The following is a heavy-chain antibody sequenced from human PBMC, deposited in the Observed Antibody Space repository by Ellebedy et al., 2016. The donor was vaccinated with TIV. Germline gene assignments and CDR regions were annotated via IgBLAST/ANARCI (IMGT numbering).Heavy chain of an antibody. CDR3: ARTDYGDYVGWFDP. D-gene: IGHD4-17*01. CDR1: GFSLSASGMC. CDR2: IDWDDNK. J-gene: IGHJ5*02. V-gene: IGHV2-70*19. Sequence: SGPTLAKPTQTLTLTCTFSGFSLSASGMCVSWVRQPPGKALEWLARIDWDDNKHYKTSLKTRLTISKDTSKNQVVLTMTNMDPVDTATYYCARTDYGDYVGWFDPWGQGTLVTVSS.